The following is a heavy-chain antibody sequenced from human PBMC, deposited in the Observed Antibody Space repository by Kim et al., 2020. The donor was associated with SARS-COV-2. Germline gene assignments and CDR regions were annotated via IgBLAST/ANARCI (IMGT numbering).Heavy chain of an antibody. V-gene: IGHV3-11*05. CDR3: ARVGLAAAVPPHWFDP. J-gene: IGHJ5*02. Sequence: GGSLRLSCAASGFTFSDYYMSWIRQAPGKGLEWVSYISSSSSYTNYADSVKGRFTISRDNAKNSLYLQMNSLRAEDTAVYYCARVGLAAAVPPHWFDPWGQGTLVTVSS. CDR2: ISSSSSYT. CDR1: GFTFSDYY. D-gene: IGHD6-13*01.